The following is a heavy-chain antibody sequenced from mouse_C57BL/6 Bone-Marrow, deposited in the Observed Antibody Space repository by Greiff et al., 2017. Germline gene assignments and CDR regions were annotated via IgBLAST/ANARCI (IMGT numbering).Heavy chain of an antibody. J-gene: IGHJ4*01. CDR1: GYTFTDYY. V-gene: IGHV1-19*01. CDR3: ARRCTVEPMDY. CDR2: INPYNGGT. Sequence: EVQLQQSGPVLVKPGASVKMSCKASGYTFTDYYMNWVKQSHGKSLEWIGVINPYNGGTSYNQKFKGKATLTVDKSSSTAYMELNSLTSEDSAVYYCARRCTVEPMDYWGQGTSVTVSS. D-gene: IGHD1-1*01.